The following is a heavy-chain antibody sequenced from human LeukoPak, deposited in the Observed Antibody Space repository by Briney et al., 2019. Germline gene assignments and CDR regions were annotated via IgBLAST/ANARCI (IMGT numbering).Heavy chain of an antibody. Sequence: GGSLRLSCAASGFTFSSYAMSWVRQAPGKGLEWVSAIRGSGGSTYYADSVKGRFTISRDNSKNTLYLQMNSLRAEDTAVYYCATQPTTVVEYYFDYWGQGTLVTVSS. V-gene: IGHV3-23*01. D-gene: IGHD4-23*01. CDR3: ATQPTTVVEYYFDY. CDR2: IRGSGGST. J-gene: IGHJ4*02. CDR1: GFTFSSYA.